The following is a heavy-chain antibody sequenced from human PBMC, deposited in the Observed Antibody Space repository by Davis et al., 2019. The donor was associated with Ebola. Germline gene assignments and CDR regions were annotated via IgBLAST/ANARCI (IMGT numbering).Heavy chain of an antibody. CDR3: ARVLRGSSYGSGYYYYYGMDV. Sequence: PGGSLRLSCAASGFTFSSYGMHWVRQAPGKGLEWVAVIWYDGSNKYYADSVKGRFTISRDNSKNTLYLQMNSLRAEDTAVYYCARVLRGSSYGSGYYYYYGMDVWGQGTTVTVSS. V-gene: IGHV3-33*01. J-gene: IGHJ6*02. CDR1: GFTFSSYG. CDR2: IWYDGSNK. D-gene: IGHD3-10*01.